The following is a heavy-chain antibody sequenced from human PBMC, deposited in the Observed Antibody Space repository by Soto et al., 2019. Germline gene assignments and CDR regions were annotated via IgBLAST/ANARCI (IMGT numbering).Heavy chain of an antibody. J-gene: IGHJ3*02. V-gene: IGHV4-59*01. CDR3: ARDMGLFDAFDI. D-gene: IGHD3-10*01. Sequence: SETLSLTCTVSGVSISRYYWSWIRQPPVKGLEWLVYIYDSGTTSYNPSLKSRVTISLDTSKNQFSLKLSSVTAADTAVYYCARDMGLFDAFDIWGQGTMVTVSS. CDR2: IYDSGTT. CDR1: GVSISRYY.